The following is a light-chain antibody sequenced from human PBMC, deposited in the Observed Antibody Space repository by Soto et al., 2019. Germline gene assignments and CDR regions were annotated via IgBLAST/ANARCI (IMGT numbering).Light chain of an antibody. Sequence: EIVLTQSPGALSLSPGERATLSCRASQTVSISFLAWYQHKGGQAPRLLIFGTSTRAPDIPDRFSGSGSGTDFTLTISRVEPEDFAVYYCHQYAGSPRTFGQGTKVEIK. CDR1: QTVSISF. CDR3: HQYAGSPRT. V-gene: IGKV3-20*01. J-gene: IGKJ1*01. CDR2: GTS.